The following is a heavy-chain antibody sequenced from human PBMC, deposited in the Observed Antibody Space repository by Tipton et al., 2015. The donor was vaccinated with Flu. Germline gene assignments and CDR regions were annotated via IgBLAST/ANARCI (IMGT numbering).Heavy chain of an antibody. CDR2: ISAYNGNT. J-gene: IGHJ4*02. Sequence: QLVQSGAEVKKPGASVKVSCKASGYTFTSYGISWVRQAPGQGLEWMGWISAYNGNTNYAQKLQGRVTMTTDTSTSTAYMELRSLRSDDTAVYYCARDPLRGYSYGYHPFDYWGQGTLVTVSS. CDR1: GYTFTSYG. V-gene: IGHV1-18*01. CDR3: ARDPLRGYSYGYHPFDY. D-gene: IGHD5-18*01.